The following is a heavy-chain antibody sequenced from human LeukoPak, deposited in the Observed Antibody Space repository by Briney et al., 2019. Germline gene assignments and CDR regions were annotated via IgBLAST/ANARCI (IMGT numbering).Heavy chain of an antibody. V-gene: IGHV3-11*01. CDR2: ISPSGTDI. CDR3: AREAPISDPGNYYKSLGY. D-gene: IGHD3-10*01. J-gene: IGHJ4*02. CDR1: GFTFTDTY. Sequence: GGSLRLSCAVSGFTFTDTYMTWIRQAPGKGLESLSYISPSGTDISYADSVKGRFTISRDNAKNSLYLQMNSLRAEDTAVYYCAREAPISDPGNYYKSLGYWGQGTLVTVSS.